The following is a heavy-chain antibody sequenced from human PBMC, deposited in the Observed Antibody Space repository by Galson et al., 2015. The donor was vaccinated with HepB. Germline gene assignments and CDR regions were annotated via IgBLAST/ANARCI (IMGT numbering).Heavy chain of an antibody. CDR2: IIPILGMA. CDR1: GGTFSSYA. V-gene: IGHV1-69*04. J-gene: IGHJ6*04. D-gene: IGHD4-17*01. CDR3: ARVTRGV. Sequence: SCKASGGTFSSYAICWVRQAPGQGLEWMGRIIPILGMANYAQKFQGRVTITADKSTSTASMELSSLRSEDTAVYYCARVTRGVWGKGTTVTVSS.